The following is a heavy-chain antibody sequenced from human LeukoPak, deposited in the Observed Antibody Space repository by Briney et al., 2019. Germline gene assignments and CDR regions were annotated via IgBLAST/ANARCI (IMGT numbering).Heavy chain of an antibody. J-gene: IGHJ4*02. Sequence: SETLSLTCTVSGYSISSGYYWGWIRQPPGKGLEWIGSIHHSGSTYYNPSLKSRVTISVDTSKNQFSLKLSSVTAADTAEYYCASSSPKVATIQYYFDYWGQGTLVTVSS. V-gene: IGHV4-38-2*02. CDR1: GYSISSGYY. CDR2: IHHSGST. CDR3: ASSSPKVATIQYYFDY. D-gene: IGHD5-12*01.